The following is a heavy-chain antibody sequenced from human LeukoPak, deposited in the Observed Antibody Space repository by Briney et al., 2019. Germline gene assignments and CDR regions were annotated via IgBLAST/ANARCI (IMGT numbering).Heavy chain of an antibody. J-gene: IGHJ4*02. Sequence: PSQTLSLTCTVSGGSISSGSYYWSWIRQPAGKGLEWIGRIYTSGSTKYNPSLKSRVTISVDTSKNQFSLNLNSVTAADTAVYHCARSGYSGHDFNYWGQGTLVTVSS. D-gene: IGHD5-12*01. CDR1: GGSISSGSYY. CDR2: IYTSGST. V-gene: IGHV4-61*02. CDR3: ARSGYSGHDFNY.